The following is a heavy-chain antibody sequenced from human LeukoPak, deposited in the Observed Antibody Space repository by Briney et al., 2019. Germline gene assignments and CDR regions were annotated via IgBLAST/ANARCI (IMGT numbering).Heavy chain of an antibody. J-gene: IGHJ4*02. CDR2: IYPGDSNT. D-gene: IGHD2-8*01. Sequence: GASLKISCKGSEYSFTSYWIGWVDQMAGKGLEWMGIIYPGDSNTRNNPTSQGQATIPGAKSISTATLQWTGLNATDTAMYYCARGLSYVDYWGQGTLVTVSS. V-gene: IGHV5-51*07. CDR3: ARGLSYVDY. CDR1: EYSFTSYW.